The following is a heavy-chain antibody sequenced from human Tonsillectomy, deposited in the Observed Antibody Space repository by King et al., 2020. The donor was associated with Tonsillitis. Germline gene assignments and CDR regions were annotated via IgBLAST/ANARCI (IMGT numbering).Heavy chain of an antibody. D-gene: IGHD4-11*01. CDR1: GFTFSTYS. CDR2: IGSSSSYI. CDR3: ARGSEPTVKYYYYGMDV. V-gene: IGHV3-21*01. Sequence: VQLVESGGGLVKPGGSLRLSCAASGFTFSTYSMNWVRQAPGKGLEWVSSIGSSSSYIYYADSVKGRFTISRDNAKNSLYLQMNSLRAEDTAVYYCARGSEPTVKYYYYGMDVWGQGTTVTVSS. J-gene: IGHJ6*02.